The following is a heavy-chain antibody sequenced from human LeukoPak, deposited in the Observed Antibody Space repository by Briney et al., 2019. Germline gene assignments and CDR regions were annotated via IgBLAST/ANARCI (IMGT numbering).Heavy chain of an antibody. J-gene: IGHJ4*02. CDR3: ARRLTGVDY. CDR1: GYTFTGYY. CDR2: INPNSDFT. V-gene: IGHV1-2*02. D-gene: IGHD7-27*01. Sequence: GASVKVSCKASGYTFTGYYMHWVRQAPGQGLEWMGWINPNSDFTNFAQNFQGRVTMTSDTSISTAYMELSRLRSDDTAVYYCARRLTGVDYWGQGTQVTVSS.